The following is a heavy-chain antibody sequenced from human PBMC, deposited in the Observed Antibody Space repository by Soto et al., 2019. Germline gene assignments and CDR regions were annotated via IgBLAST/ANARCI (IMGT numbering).Heavy chain of an antibody. Sequence: SETLSLTCTVSGGSISSSSYYWGWIRQPPGKGLEWIGSIYYSGSTYYNPSLKSRVTISVDTSKNQFSLKLSSVTAADTAVYFCARESRESSSSAGLDVWGQGTTVTVSS. CDR1: GGSISSSSYY. V-gene: IGHV4-39*07. CDR2: IYYSGST. D-gene: IGHD3-10*01. J-gene: IGHJ6*02. CDR3: ARESRESSSSAGLDV.